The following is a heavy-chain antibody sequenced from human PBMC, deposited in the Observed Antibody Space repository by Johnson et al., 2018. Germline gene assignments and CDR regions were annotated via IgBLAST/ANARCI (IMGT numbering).Heavy chain of an antibody. CDR3: ASDGGYCSSTSCSDYYYYGMDV. D-gene: IGHD2-2*01. Sequence: QVQLVQSGGGVVQPGRSLRLSWAASGFTFSSYGMHWVRQAPGKGLEWVAVIWYAGSNKYYADSVKGRFTISRDNSKNTLYLQMNSLRAEDTAVYYCASDGGYCSSTSCSDYYYYGMDVWGQGTTVTVSS. CDR1: GFTFSSYG. V-gene: IGHV3-33*01. CDR2: IWYAGSNK. J-gene: IGHJ6*02.